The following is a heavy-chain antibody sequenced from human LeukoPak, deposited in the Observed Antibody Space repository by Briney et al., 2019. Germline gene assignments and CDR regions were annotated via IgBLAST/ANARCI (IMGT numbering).Heavy chain of an antibody. Sequence: SETLSLTCAVYGGSFSGYYWSWIRQPPGKGLEWIGEINHSGSTNYNPSLKSRVTISVDTSKNQFSLKLSSVTAADTAVYYCARVYSSSSFLTYYYYYMDVWGKGTTVTVSS. V-gene: IGHV4-34*01. CDR2: INHSGST. J-gene: IGHJ6*03. CDR3: ARVYSSSSFLTYYYYYMDV. CDR1: GGSFSGYY. D-gene: IGHD6-6*01.